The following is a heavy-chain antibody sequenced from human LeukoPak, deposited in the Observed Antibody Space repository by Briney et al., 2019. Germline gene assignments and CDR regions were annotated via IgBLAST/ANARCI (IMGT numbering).Heavy chain of an antibody. J-gene: IGHJ4*02. CDR2: ISDSGCST. CDR1: GFTFSSYA. V-gene: IGHV3-23*01. D-gene: IGHD5-12*01. CDR3: AKDRARGYR. Sequence: SGGSLRLSCAASGFTFSSYAMIWVRQAPGKGLEWVSAISDSGCSTYYADSVKGRFTIPRDNSKNTLYLQMTSLRAEDAAVYYCAKDRARGYRWGQGTLVTVSS.